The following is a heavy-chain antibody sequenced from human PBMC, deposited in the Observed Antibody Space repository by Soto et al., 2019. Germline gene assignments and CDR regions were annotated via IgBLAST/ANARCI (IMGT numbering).Heavy chain of an antibody. V-gene: IGHV3-53*02. J-gene: IGHJ6*02. CDR1: GFTVSSDS. CDR3: ARHYSAMGV. CDR2: IYSDNNT. Sequence: EVQLVETGGDLIQPGWSLRLSCAASGFTVSSDSMTWVRQAPGKGLEWISIIYSDNNTDYAYSVKGRFSISRDTSKNILYLQMNSLRAEDTAEYYCARHYSAMGVWGQGTTVTVSS.